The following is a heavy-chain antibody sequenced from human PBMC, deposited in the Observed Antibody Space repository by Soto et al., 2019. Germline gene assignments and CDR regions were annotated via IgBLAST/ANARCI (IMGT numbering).Heavy chain of an antibody. D-gene: IGHD3-22*01. J-gene: IGHJ4*02. CDR2: ISYDGSNK. CDR3: AKDQSRASSGYYYAYVSY. CDR1: GFTFSSYG. V-gene: IGHV3-30*18. Sequence: PGGSLRLSCAASGFTFSSYGMHWVRQAPGKGLEWVAVISYDGSNKYYADSVKGRFTISRDNSKNTLYLQMDSLRAEDTAVYYCAKDQSRASSGYYYAYVSYWGQGTLVTVSS.